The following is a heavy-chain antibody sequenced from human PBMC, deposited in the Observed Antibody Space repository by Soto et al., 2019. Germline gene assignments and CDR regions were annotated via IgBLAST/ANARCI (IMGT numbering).Heavy chain of an antibody. CDR1: GGSFSGYY. Sequence: TSETLSLTCAVYGGSFSGYYWNWIRQPPGKGLEWIGEINHSGSTNYNPSLKSRVTTSVDTSKNQFSLKLSSVTAVDTAVYYCARGGRQQIIRSNYNWFDPWGQGTLVTVSS. J-gene: IGHJ5*02. CDR2: INHSGST. D-gene: IGHD6-13*01. CDR3: ARGGRQQIIRSNYNWFDP. V-gene: IGHV4-34*01.